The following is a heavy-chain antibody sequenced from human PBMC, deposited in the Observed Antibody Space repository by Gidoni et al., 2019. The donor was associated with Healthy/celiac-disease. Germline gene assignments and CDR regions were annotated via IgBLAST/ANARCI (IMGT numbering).Heavy chain of an antibody. CDR1: GGSFSGYY. CDR2: INHSGST. Sequence: QVQLQQWGAGLLKPSETLSLTCAVYGGSFSGYYWSWIRQPPGKGLEWIGEINHSGSTNYNPSLKSRVTISVDTSKNQFSLKLSSVTAADTAVYYCARVRGYSYGYFDYWGQGTLVTVSS. CDR3: ARVRGYSYGYFDY. J-gene: IGHJ4*02. V-gene: IGHV4-34*01. D-gene: IGHD5-18*01.